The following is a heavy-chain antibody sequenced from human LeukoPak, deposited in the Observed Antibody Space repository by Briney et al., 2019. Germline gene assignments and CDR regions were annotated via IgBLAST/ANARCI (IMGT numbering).Heavy chain of an antibody. D-gene: IGHD2-8*02. CDR3: ARGPPTGGGAYVGDY. Sequence: GGSLRLSCAASELNFEYHWMHWVRQVPGKGLEWVSRTDAGGSSASYADSVRDRFSISRDNGKSTLYLQMNSLRVEDTAVYYCARGPPTGGGAYVGDYWGHGTLVTVSS. CDR2: TDAGGSSA. V-gene: IGHV3-74*01. CDR1: ELNFEYHW. J-gene: IGHJ4*01.